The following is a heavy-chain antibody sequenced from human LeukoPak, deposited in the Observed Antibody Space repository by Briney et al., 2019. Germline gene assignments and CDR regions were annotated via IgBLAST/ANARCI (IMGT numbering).Heavy chain of an antibody. J-gene: IGHJ6*03. Sequence: GGSLRLSCAASGFTFSSYWMHWVRQAPGKGLVWVSRVNSDGTGTTYADSVEGRFTISRDNAKNTVYSQMHSLRAEDTAIYYCIRTLIVATSPYMDVWGKGTTVTVSS. CDR2: VNSDGTGT. CDR3: IRTLIVATSPYMDV. V-gene: IGHV3-74*01. D-gene: IGHD5-12*01. CDR1: GFTFSSYW.